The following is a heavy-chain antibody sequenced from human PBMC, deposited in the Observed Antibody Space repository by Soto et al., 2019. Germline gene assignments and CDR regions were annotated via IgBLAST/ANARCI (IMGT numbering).Heavy chain of an antibody. CDR2: IYPGDSDS. CDR1: EFTFTSYW. CDR3: AKHEGYCSTTTCSNFDY. D-gene: IGHD2-2*01. J-gene: IGHJ4*02. Sequence: XESLKLSCKSSEFTFTSYWIAWVLQMPGKGLEWMGIIYPGDSDSSYSPSFQGQVAISADKSINTAYLHWSSLKASDTAIYYCAKHEGYCSTTTCSNFDYWGQGTLVTVSS. V-gene: IGHV5-51*01.